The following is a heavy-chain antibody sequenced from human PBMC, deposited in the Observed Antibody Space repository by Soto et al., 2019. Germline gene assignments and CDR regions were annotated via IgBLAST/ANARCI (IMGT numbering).Heavy chain of an antibody. CDR3: ARPASSPPSFWSGYKGWVEDYYYGMDV. V-gene: IGHV1-46*01. J-gene: IGHJ6*02. CDR2: INPSGGST. CDR1: GYTFTSYY. D-gene: IGHD3-3*01. Sequence: ASVKVSCKASGYTFTSYYMHWVRQAPGQGLEWMGIINPSGGSTSYAQKFQGRVTMTRDTSTSTVYMELSSLRSEDTAVYYCARPASSPPSFWSGYKGWVEDYYYGMDVWGQGTTVTVPS.